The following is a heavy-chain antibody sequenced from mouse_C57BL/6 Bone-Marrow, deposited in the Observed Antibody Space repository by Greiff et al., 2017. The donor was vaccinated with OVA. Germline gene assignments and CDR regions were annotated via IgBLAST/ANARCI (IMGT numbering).Heavy chain of an antibody. CDR2: INPYNGDT. CDR3: ARFDYAPEEFAY. Sequence: VQLQQSGPELVKPGDSVKISCKASGYSFTGYFMNWVMQSHGKSLEWIGRINPYNGDTFYNQKFKGKATLTVDKSSSTAHMELRSLTSEDSAVYYFARFDYAPEEFAYWGQGTLVTVSA. D-gene: IGHD1-1*01. V-gene: IGHV1-20*01. J-gene: IGHJ3*01. CDR1: GYSFTGYF.